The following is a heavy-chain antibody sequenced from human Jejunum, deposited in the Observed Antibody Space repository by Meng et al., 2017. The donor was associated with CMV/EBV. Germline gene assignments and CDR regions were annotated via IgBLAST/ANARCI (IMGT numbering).Heavy chain of an antibody. CDR3: AREPQLEIDAFDI. Sequence: VVSGFTFSSYTMHWVRQAPGKGLQWVALISQDGSNKYYADSVKGRFTISRDTSKNTLYVQMNSLRPEDTAVYYCAREPQLEIDAFDIWGQGTMVTVSS. J-gene: IGHJ3*02. D-gene: IGHD1-1*01. V-gene: IGHV3-30-3*01. CDR2: ISQDGSNK. CDR1: GFTFSSYT.